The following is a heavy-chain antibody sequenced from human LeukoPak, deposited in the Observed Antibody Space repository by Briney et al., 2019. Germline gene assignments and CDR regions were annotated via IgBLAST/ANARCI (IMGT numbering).Heavy chain of an antibody. D-gene: IGHD3-10*01. J-gene: IGHJ6*03. V-gene: IGHV5-51*01. CDR1: GYSFTSYW. CDR3: ARLLTMVRGVPYYYYYYCMDV. CDR2: IYPGDSDT. Sequence: GESLKISCKGSGYSFTSYWIGWVRQMPGKGLEWMGIIYPGDSDTRYSPSFQGQVTISADKSISTAYLQWSSLKASDTAMYYCARLLTMVRGVPYYYYYYCMDVWGKGTTVTVSS.